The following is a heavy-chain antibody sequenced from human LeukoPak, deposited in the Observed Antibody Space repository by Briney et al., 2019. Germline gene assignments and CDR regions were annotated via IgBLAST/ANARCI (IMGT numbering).Heavy chain of an antibody. V-gene: IGHV3-74*01. CDR1: GFSFSSYW. Sequence: QAGGSLRLSCEASGFSFSSYWMHWVRQAPGEGPVWVSLIRSDGTSTSYADSEKGRFTISRDNAKNTVYLQMNSLRAEDTAVYYCAKAPLYSSSWFETLGYWGQGTLVTVSS. CDR2: IRSDGTST. CDR3: AKAPLYSSSWFETLGY. D-gene: IGHD6-13*01. J-gene: IGHJ4*02.